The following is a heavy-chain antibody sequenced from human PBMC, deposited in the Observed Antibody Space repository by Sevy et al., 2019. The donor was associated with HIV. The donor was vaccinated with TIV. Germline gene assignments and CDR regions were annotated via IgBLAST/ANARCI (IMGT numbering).Heavy chain of an antibody. CDR3: ARQRSSGWYAGIDAFDM. CDR2: IYPGDSDT. J-gene: IGHJ3*02. Sequence: GESLKISCKGSGYSFTNYWIGWVRQMPGQGLEWVAIIYPGDSDTRYSPSFQGQVTISADWSISTAYLQWSSLQASDTARYYCARQRSSGWYAGIDAFDMWGQGTMVTVSS. CDR1: GYSFTNYW. D-gene: IGHD6-19*01. V-gene: IGHV5-51*01.